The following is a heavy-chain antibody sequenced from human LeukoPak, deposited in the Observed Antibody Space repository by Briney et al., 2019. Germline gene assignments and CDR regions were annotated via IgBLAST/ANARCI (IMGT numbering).Heavy chain of an antibody. CDR3: ARLYYDILTGRGYFDY. J-gene: IGHJ4*02. D-gene: IGHD3-9*01. CDR1: GFTFSSYS. V-gene: IGHV3-48*04. Sequence: GGSLRLSCAASGFTFSSYSMNWVRQAPGKGLEWVSYISSSSSTIYYVDSVKGRFTISRDNAKNSLYLQMNSLRAEDTAVYYCARLYYDILTGRGYFDYWGQGTLVTVSS. CDR2: ISSSSSTI.